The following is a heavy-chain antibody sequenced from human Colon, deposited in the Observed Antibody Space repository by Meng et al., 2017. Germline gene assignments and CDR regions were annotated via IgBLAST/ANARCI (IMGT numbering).Heavy chain of an antibody. Sequence: QVPLQESGPGLGKPSGTLSLTCTVSGDSISSDIWWSWVRQPPGKGLEWIGEVYHRGDTNYNPSLKSRVVISVDRSKNQFSLNLSSVTAADTAVYYCGRDQGRQLINHWGQGTLVTVSS. CDR1: GDSISSDIW. V-gene: IGHV4-4*02. D-gene: IGHD1-1*01. J-gene: IGHJ4*02. CDR2: VYHRGDT. CDR3: GRDQGRQLINH.